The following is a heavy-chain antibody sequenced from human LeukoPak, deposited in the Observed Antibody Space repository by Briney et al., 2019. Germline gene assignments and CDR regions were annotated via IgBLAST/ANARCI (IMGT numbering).Heavy chain of an antibody. V-gene: IGHV3-9*03. J-gene: IGHJ3*02. CDR2: ISWNSGSI. CDR3: AKDIDHEYSSSGGSFDI. D-gene: IGHD6-6*01. Sequence: GGSLRLSCAASGFTFDDYAMHWVRQAPGKGLEWVSGISWNSGSIGYADSVKGRFTISRDNAKNSLYLQMNSLRAEDMALYYCAKDIDHEYSSSGGSFDIWGQGTMVTVSS. CDR1: GFTFDDYA.